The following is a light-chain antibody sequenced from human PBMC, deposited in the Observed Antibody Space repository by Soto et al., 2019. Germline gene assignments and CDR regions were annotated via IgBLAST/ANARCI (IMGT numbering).Light chain of an antibody. Sequence: EIVLTQSPGTLSLSPGERATLSCRASQSVTSNSLAWYQHKLGQAPRLLIYDASSRATGIPDRFSGSGSGTDLTLTISRLEPEHFAVYFCQQFGTSPGTFGPGTKVDIK. J-gene: IGKJ3*01. CDR2: DAS. CDR1: QSVTSNS. V-gene: IGKV3-20*01. CDR3: QQFGTSPGT.